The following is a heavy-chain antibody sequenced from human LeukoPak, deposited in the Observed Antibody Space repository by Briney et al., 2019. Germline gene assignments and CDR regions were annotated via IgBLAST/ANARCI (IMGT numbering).Heavy chain of an antibody. CDR1: GGSISSYY. CDR3: ARDHYYGMDV. V-gene: IGHV4-59*01. Sequence: SETLSLTCTVSGGSISSYYWSWIRQPPGKGLEWIGYIYHSGSTNYNPSLKSRVTISVDTSKNQFSLKLSSVTAADTAVYYCARDHYYGMDVWGQGTTVTVSS. J-gene: IGHJ6*02. CDR2: IYHSGST.